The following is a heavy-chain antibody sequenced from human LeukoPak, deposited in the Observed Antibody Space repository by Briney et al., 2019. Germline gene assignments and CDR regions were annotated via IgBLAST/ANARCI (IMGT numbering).Heavy chain of an antibody. CDR1: GGSISSSSYY. CDR2: IYYSGST. Sequence: SETLSLTCTVSGGSISSSSYYWGWIRQPPGKGLEWIGSIYYSGSTYYNPSLKSRVTISVDTSKNQFPLKLSSVTAADTAVYYCARDPSAKPFDYWGQGTLVTVSS. V-gene: IGHV4-39*06. CDR3: ARDPSAKPFDY. J-gene: IGHJ4*02.